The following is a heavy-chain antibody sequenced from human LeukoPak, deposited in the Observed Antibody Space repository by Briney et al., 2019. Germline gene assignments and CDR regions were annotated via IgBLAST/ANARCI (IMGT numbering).Heavy chain of an antibody. J-gene: IGHJ5*02. CDR1: GGSISSGSYY. CDR2: IYYSGST. V-gene: IGHV4-39*01. D-gene: IGHD4-17*01. Sequence: PSETLSLTCAVSGGSISSGSYYWGWIRQPPGKGLEWIGSIYYSGSTYYNPSLKSRVTISVDTSKNQFSLELSSVTAADTAVYYCARQPVTTSDWFDPWGQGTLVTVSS. CDR3: ARQPVTTSDWFDP.